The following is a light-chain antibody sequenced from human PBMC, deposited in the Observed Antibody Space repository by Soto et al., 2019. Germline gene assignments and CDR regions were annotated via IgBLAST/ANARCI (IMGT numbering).Light chain of an antibody. Sequence: DIQMTQSPSTLSASVGDRVTITCRASQSISDWLAWYQQKPGKAPKLLIYDASSLESGVPSRFSGSGSGTEFTLTISSLQPDDFATYYCQQYNSLWTFGQGAKVDIK. CDR3: QQYNSLWT. CDR2: DAS. J-gene: IGKJ1*01. V-gene: IGKV1-5*01. CDR1: QSISDW.